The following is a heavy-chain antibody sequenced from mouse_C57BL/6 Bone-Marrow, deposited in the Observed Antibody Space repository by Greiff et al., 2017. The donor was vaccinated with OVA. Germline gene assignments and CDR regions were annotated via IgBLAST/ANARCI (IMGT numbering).Heavy chain of an antibody. J-gene: IGHJ4*01. CDR1: GYTFTDYE. Sequence: VQLQQSGAALVRPGASVTLSCKASGYTFTDYEMHWVAPTPVHGLEWIGAIDPETGGTAYNQKLKGKAILTADKSSSATYMVLRSLTSEDSDVDDCTRGYSTYDAMDYWGRGTAVTVSS. D-gene: IGHD2-5*01. CDR2: IDPETGGT. CDR3: TRGYSTYDAMDY. V-gene: IGHV1-15*01.